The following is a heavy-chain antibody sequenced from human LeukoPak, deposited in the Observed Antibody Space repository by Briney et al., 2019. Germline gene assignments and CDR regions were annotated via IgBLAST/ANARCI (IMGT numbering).Heavy chain of an antibody. D-gene: IGHD3-9*01. CDR3: TRDEGPYYDILTGYPQGFDP. CDR1: RFTFGDYA. J-gene: IGHJ5*02. V-gene: IGHV3-49*03. Sequence: GGSLRLSCTASRFTFGDYAMSWFRQAPGKGLEWVGFIRSKACGGTTEYAASVKGRFTISRDDSKSIAYLQMNSLKTEDTAVYYCTRDEGPYYDILTGYPQGFDPWGQGTLVTVSS. CDR2: IRSKACGGTT.